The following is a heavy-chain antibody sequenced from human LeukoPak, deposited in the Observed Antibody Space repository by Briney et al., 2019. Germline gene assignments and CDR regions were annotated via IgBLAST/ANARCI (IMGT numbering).Heavy chain of an antibody. CDR1: GYSISNNYY. CDR2: LYHSDSA. CDR3: ARQYDSYYYYYIDV. V-gene: IGHV4-38-2*01. Sequence: PSETLSLTCAVSGYSISNNYYWVWIRQPPGRGLEWIGSLYHSDSAYYNTSLRSRVSMSVDTSKNQFSLTLSFVTAADTAVHYCARQYDSYYYYYIDVWGSGTTVTVSS. J-gene: IGHJ6*03.